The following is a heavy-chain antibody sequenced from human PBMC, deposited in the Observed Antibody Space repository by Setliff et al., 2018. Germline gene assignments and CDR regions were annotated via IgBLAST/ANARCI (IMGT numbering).Heavy chain of an antibody. Sequence: SETLSLTCAVSGYSISSGYYWGWIRQHPGKGLEWIGYIYYSGSTYYNPSLKSRVTISVDTSKNQFSLKLSSVTAADTAVYYCARVPRFTDIRNAFDIWGQGTVVTVSS. CDR2: IYYSGST. V-gene: IGHV4-31*11. CDR1: GYSISSGYY. CDR3: ARVPRFTDIRNAFDI. J-gene: IGHJ3*02. D-gene: IGHD5-12*01.